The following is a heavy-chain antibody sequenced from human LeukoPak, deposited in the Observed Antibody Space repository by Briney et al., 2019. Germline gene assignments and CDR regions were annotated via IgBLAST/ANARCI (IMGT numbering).Heavy chain of an antibody. CDR3: AKAPGYSIPRYGYFDY. CDR1: GFNFGDYG. V-gene: IGHV3-20*04. CDR2: INWNGGST. J-gene: IGHJ4*02. Sequence: GGSLRLSCAASGFNFGDYGMSWVRQAPGKGLEWVSAINWNGGSTGYADSVKGRFTISRDDSKNTLYLQMNSLRAEDTAVYYCAKAPGYSIPRYGYFDYWGQGTLVTVSS. D-gene: IGHD2-21*01.